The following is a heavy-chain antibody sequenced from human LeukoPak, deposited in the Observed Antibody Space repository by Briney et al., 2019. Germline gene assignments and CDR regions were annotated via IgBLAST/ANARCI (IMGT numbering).Heavy chain of an antibody. V-gene: IGHV4-38-2*02. J-gene: IGHJ4*02. Sequence: SETLSLTCTVSGFSISSGYYWGWIRQPPGKGLEWIGSIYHSGSTYYNPSLKSRVTISVDTSKNHFSLKLSSVTAADTAMYYCAREQWAYRSYYASSGYHDYWGQGTLVTVSS. CDR2: IYHSGST. CDR3: AREQWAYRSYYASSGYHDY. D-gene: IGHD3-22*01. CDR1: GFSISSGYY.